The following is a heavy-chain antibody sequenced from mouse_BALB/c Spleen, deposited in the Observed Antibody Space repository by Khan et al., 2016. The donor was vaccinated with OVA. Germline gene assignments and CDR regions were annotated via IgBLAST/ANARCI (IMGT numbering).Heavy chain of an antibody. CDR1: GYTFTDYS. J-gene: IGHJ2*01. CDR3: ARDRYDYFDY. V-gene: IGHV9-2-1*01. D-gene: IGHD2-14*01. CDR2: INTETGEP. Sequence: QIQLVQSGPELKKPGETVKISCKASGYTFTDYSMHWVKQAPGKGLKWMGWINTETGEPTYADDFKGRFAFSLETSASTAYLQINNLKHEDTATXFCARDRYDYFDYWGQGTTLTVSS.